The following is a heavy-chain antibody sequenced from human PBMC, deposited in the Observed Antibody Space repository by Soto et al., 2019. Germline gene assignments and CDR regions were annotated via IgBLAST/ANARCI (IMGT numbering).Heavy chain of an antibody. D-gene: IGHD2-15*01. V-gene: IGHV4-61*01. CDR3: ARVVRCTRSGCYYLAMDV. J-gene: IGHJ6*02. Sequence: QVQLQESGPGLVKPSETLSLTCSVSGESVSSGYYYWTWIRQPPGKGLEWIGSILSSGSTNYNPSLKSRVSMSVDTSKNQFSLRLTSVGAADTAIYFCARVVRCTRSGCYYLAMDVWGQGTTVTVFS. CDR2: ILSSGST. CDR1: GESVSSGYYY.